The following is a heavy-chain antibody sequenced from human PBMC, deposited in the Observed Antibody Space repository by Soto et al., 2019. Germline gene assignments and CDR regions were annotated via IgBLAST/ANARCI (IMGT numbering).Heavy chain of an antibody. CDR2: IYYSGST. Sequence: SETLSLTCTVSGDSISRGCYYWSWIRQHPGKGLEWIGYIYYSGSTYYNPSLKSRATISVDTSKNQFSLKLSSVTAADTAVYYCAAQRGYYYDSSGYYFSWGQGTLVTVSS. CDR3: AAQRGYYYDSSGYYFS. CDR1: GDSISRGCYY. J-gene: IGHJ4*02. V-gene: IGHV4-39*01. D-gene: IGHD3-22*01.